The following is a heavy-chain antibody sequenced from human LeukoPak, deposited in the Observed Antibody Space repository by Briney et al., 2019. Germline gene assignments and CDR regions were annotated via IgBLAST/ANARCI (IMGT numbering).Heavy chain of an antibody. Sequence: ASVKVSCKASGYTFTSYGISWVRQAPGQGLEWMGWISAYNGNTNYAQKLQGRVTITRNTSISTAYMELSSLRSEDTAVYYCARGLGAYSSSWYPYDYYYYMDVWGKGTTVTVSS. CDR1: GYTFTSYG. J-gene: IGHJ6*03. CDR3: ARGLGAYSSSWYPYDYYYYMDV. D-gene: IGHD6-13*01. V-gene: IGHV1-18*01. CDR2: ISAYNGNT.